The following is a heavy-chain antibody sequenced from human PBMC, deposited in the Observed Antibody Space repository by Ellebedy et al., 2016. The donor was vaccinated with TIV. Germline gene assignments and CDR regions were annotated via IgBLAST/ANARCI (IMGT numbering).Heavy chain of an antibody. CDR2: ISYVVIIQ. CDR3: ANRGPRGTFSMDV. Sequence: PGGSLRLSCTASGFTFSSYSMFWVRQAPCKGLEWVALISYVVIIQYYADSVKGRFTTSRDNSKNMLYLQMNSLRPEDTAVYYCANRGPRGTFSMDVWGKGTTVTVSS. V-gene: IGHV3-30*01. J-gene: IGHJ6*03. CDR1: GFTFSSYS. D-gene: IGHD3-16*01.